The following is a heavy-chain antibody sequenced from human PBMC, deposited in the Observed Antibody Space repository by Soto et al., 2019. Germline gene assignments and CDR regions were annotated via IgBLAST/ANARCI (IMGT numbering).Heavy chain of an antibody. CDR2: INHSGST. D-gene: IGHD2-2*01. CDR3: ARGGGDIVVVPAARWFDP. CDR1: GGSFSGYY. V-gene: IGHV4-34*01. J-gene: IGHJ5*02. Sequence: SETLSLTCAVYGGSFSGYYWSWIRQPPGKGLEWIGEINHSGSTNYNPSLKSRVTISVDTSKNQFSLKLSSVTAADTAVYYCARGGGDIVVVPAARWFDPWGQGTLVTVSS.